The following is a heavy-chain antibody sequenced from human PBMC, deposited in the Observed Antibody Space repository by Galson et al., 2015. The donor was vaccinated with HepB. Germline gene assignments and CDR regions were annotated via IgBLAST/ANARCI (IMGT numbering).Heavy chain of an antibody. CDR2: ISSRSSTI. D-gene: IGHD3-10*01. J-gene: IGHJ6*03. Sequence: SLRLSCAASGFTFSSYSMNWVRQAPGKGLEWVSYISSRSSTINFAGSVKGRFTIARDNAKNSLYLQMNSLRDEDTALYYCARDQGLLRFGEAMDVWGRGTTVTVSS. CDR1: GFTFSSYS. CDR3: ARDQGLLRFGEAMDV. V-gene: IGHV3-48*02.